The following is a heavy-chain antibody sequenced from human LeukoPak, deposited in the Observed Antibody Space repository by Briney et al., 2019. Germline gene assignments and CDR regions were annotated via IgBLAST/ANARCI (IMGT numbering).Heavy chain of an antibody. J-gene: IGHJ6*03. CDR1: GVTFSSYA. V-gene: IGHV1-69*05. Sequence: SVKVSCKASGVTFSSYAISWVRQAPGQGLEWMGRIIPIFGTANYAQKFQGRVTITTDESTSTAYMELSSPRSEDTAVYYCARAGYCTNGVCPWYYMDVWGKGTTVTVSS. D-gene: IGHD2-8*01. CDR3: ARAGYCTNGVCPWYYMDV. CDR2: IIPIFGTA.